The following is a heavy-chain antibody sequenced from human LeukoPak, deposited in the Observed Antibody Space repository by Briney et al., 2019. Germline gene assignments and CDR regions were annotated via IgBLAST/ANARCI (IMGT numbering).Heavy chain of an antibody. Sequence: SETLSLTCTVSGGSISSYYWSWIRQPPGKGLEWIGYIYYSGSTNYNPSLKSRVTKSVDTSKNQFSLKLSSVTAADTAVYYCARHRGPYSSGSYFFDYWGQGTLVTVSS. CDR2: IYYSGST. CDR3: ARHRGPYSSGSYFFDY. CDR1: GGSISSYY. D-gene: IGHD6-19*01. V-gene: IGHV4-59*08. J-gene: IGHJ4*02.